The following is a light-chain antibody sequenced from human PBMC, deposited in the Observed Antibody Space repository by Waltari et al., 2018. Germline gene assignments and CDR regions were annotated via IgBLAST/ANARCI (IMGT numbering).Light chain of an antibody. CDR1: PSVSMT. CDR3: QHYVRLPAT. CDR2: GAP. J-gene: IGKJ1*01. V-gene: IGKV3-20*01. Sequence: EIVLTQSPGTLSLSPGERATPSCRASPSVSMTLAWYQQKPGQAPKLLIYGAPIRATGIPDRFTGSGSGTDFSLTISSLEPEDFAIYFCQHYVRLPATFGQGTKVEIK.